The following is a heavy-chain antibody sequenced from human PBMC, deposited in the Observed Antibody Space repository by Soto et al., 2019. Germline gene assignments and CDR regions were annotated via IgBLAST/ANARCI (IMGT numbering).Heavy chain of an antibody. V-gene: IGHV1-46*01. Sequence: ASVKVSCKASGYTFTSYYMHWVRQAPGQGLEWMGIINPSGGSTSYAQKFQGRVTMTRDTSTSTVYMELSSLRSEDTAVYYCATTNCSGGSCYPLDPWGQGTLVTVSS. CDR3: ATTNCSGGSCYPLDP. D-gene: IGHD2-15*01. CDR1: GYTFTSYY. CDR2: INPSGGST. J-gene: IGHJ5*02.